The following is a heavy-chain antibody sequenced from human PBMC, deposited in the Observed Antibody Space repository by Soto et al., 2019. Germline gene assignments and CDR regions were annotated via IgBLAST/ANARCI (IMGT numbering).Heavy chain of an antibody. CDR3: ARKRIHTVTTIVDY. CDR2: ISSSSSYI. D-gene: IGHD4-4*01. CDR1: GFTFSSYS. V-gene: IGHV3-21*01. Sequence: GGSLRLSCAASGFTFSSYSMNWVRQAPGKGLEWVSSISSSSSYIYYADSVKGRFTISRDNAKNSLYLQMNSLRAEDTAVYYCARKRIHTVTTIVDYWGQGTLVTVSS. J-gene: IGHJ4*02.